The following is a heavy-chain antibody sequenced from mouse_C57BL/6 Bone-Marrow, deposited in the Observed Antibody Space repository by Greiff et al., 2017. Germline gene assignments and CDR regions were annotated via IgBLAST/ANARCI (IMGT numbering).Heavy chain of an antibody. Sequence: QVQLQQPGAELVRPGSSVKLSCKASGYTFTSYWMHWVKQRPIQGLEWIGNIDPSDSETHYNQKFKDKATLTVDKSSSTAYMQLSSLTSEDSAVYYCARRGAVVAHFDVWGTGTAFTVSS. CDR2: IDPSDSET. CDR1: GYTFTSYW. CDR3: ARRGAVVAHFDV. V-gene: IGHV1-52*01. D-gene: IGHD1-1*01. J-gene: IGHJ1*03.